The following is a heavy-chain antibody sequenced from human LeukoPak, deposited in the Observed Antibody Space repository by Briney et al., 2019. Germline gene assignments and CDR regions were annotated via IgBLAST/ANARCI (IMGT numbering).Heavy chain of an antibody. J-gene: IGHJ4*02. CDR3: ARGGHYYDSSGYYYFDY. Sequence: SETLSLTCTVSGGSISSYYWRWIRQPPGKELEWIGYIYYSGSTNYNPSLKSRVTISVDTSKNQFSLKLSSVTAADTAVYYCARGGHYYDSSGYYYFDYWGQGTLVTVSS. D-gene: IGHD3-22*01. CDR1: GGSISSYY. CDR2: IYYSGST. V-gene: IGHV4-59*01.